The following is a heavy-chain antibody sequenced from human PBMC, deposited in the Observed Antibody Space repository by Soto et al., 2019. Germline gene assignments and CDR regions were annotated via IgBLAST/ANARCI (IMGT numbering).Heavy chain of an antibody. CDR2: IYYSGST. J-gene: IGHJ3*02. CDR1: GFTFSDYY. Sequence: GSLRLSCAASGFTFSDYYWSWIRQPPGKGLEWIGYIYYSGSTNYNPSLKSRVTISVDTSKNQFSLKLSSVTAADTAVYYCARDLVSTVTTRFVAFDICGQGTMVTVSS. D-gene: IGHD4-17*01. CDR3: ARDLVSTVTTRFVAFDI. V-gene: IGHV4-59*01.